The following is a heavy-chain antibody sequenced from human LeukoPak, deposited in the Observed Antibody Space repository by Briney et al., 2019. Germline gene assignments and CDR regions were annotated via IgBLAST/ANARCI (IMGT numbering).Heavy chain of an antibody. Sequence: ASVKVSCKASGYTFTGYYMHWVRQAPGQGLEWMGWINPNSGGTNYAQKFQGRVTMTRDTSISTAYMELSRLRSDDTAVYYCARTLYYYDSGSYNYYYYMDVWGKGTTFTISS. J-gene: IGHJ6*03. D-gene: IGHD3-22*01. CDR2: INPNSGGT. V-gene: IGHV1-2*02. CDR1: GYTFTGYY. CDR3: ARTLYYYDSGSYNYYYYMDV.